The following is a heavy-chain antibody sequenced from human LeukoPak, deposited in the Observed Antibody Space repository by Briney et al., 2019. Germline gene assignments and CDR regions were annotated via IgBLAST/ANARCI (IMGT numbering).Heavy chain of an antibody. CDR1: GGSISSYY. J-gene: IGHJ4*02. V-gene: IGHV4-59*12. Sequence: SETLSLTCTVSGGSISSYYWSWIRQPPGKGLEWIGYIYYSGSTNYNPSLKSRVTISVGTSKNQFSLKLSSVTAADTAVYYCARAPDYDILTGYPSYYFDYWGQGTLVTVSS. CDR2: IYYSGST. CDR3: ARAPDYDILTGYPSYYFDY. D-gene: IGHD3-9*01.